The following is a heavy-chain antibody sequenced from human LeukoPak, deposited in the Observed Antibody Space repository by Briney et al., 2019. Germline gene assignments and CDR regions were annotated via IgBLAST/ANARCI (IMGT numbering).Heavy chain of an antibody. CDR3: AKDLNWGGR. V-gene: IGHV3-23*01. D-gene: IGHD7-27*01. CDR2: ISGSGGST. CDR1: GFTFSKYA. Sequence: PGGSLRLSCAASGFTFSKYAMSWVRQAPGKGLEWVSRISGSGGSTNYADSVKGRFTISRDNSKNTLYLQMNSLRAEDTAIYYCAKDLNWGGRWGQGTLVTVSS. J-gene: IGHJ4*02.